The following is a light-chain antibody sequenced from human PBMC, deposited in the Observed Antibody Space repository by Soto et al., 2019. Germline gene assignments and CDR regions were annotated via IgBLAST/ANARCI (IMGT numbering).Light chain of an antibody. J-gene: IGLJ2*01. CDR3: QSSDSSLSGSVL. CDR2: GNT. Sequence: QSVLTQPPSVSGAPGQRVTISCTGSSSNIGAGYDVHWYQQLPGTAPKLLIYGNTNRPSGVPDRFSGSKSDTSASLAITGLQTEDEADYYCQSSDSSLSGSVLFGGGTKLTVL. V-gene: IGLV1-40*01. CDR1: SSNIGAGYD.